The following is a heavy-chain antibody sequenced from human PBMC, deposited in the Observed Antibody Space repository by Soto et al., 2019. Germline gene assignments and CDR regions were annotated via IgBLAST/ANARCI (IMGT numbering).Heavy chain of an antibody. CDR3: AHSRYCSSTSCYATRGAFDI. J-gene: IGHJ3*02. V-gene: IGHV2-5*02. CDR1: GFSLSTSGVG. Sequence: GSGPTLVNPTQTLTLTCTFSGFSLSTSGVGVGWIRQPPGKALEWLALIYWDDDKRYSPSLKSRLTITKDTSKNQVVLTMTNMDPVDTATYYCAHSRYCSSTSCYATRGAFDIWGQGTMVTVS. CDR2: IYWDDDK. D-gene: IGHD2-2*01.